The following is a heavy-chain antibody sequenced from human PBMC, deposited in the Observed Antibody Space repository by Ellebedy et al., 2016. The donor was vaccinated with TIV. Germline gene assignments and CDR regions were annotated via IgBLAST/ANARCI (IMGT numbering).Heavy chain of an antibody. CDR1: GGSISTSNW. D-gene: IGHD5-12*01. J-gene: IGHJ6*03. CDR2: IHHSGSA. Sequence: MPSETLSLTCGVSGGSISTSNWWTWVRQPPGKGLEWIGDIHHSGSANYNASLKSRVTMSVDKSKNQFYLKLRSVTAADTAVYYCGRGYSGYDANDSYYCYMDDWGQGTAVTVSS. V-gene: IGHV4/OR15-8*01. CDR3: GRGYSGYDANDSYYCYMDD.